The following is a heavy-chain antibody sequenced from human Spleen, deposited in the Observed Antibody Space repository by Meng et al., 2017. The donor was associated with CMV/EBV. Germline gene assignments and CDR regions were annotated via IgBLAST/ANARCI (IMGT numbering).Heavy chain of an antibody. CDR3: ARGGYSSSWYRDYYYYYGMDV. D-gene: IGHD6-13*01. CDR1: GYTFTSYG. V-gene: IGHV1-18*01. CDR2: ISAYNGNT. Sequence: ASVKVSCKASGYTFTSYGISWVRQAPGQGLEWMGWISAYNGNTNYAQKLQGRVTMTTDTSTSTAYMELRSLRSDDTAVYYCARGGYSSSWYRDYYYYYGMDVWGQGTTVTVSS. J-gene: IGHJ6*02.